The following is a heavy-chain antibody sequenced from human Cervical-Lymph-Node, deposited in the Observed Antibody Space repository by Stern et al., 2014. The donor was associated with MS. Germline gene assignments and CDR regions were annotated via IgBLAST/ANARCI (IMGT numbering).Heavy chain of an antibody. D-gene: IGHD3-16*01. CDR3: ATSTGGGALDY. CDR2: ISCDGSKK. V-gene: IGHV3-30*03. CDR1: GYSLSRDG. Sequence: QVQLVESGGGVVQPGKSLRLSCEASGYSLSRDGVHWVRQAPGQGLEWVAVISCDGSKKVYEDAVKGRFTISRDNSKNTVYLQMNSLRAKDTAVYYCATSTGGGALDYWGQGTLVSVSS. J-gene: IGHJ4*02.